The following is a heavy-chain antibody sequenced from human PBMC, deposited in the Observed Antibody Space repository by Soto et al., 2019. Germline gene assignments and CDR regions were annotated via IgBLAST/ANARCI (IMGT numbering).Heavy chain of an antibody. D-gene: IGHD6-19*01. Sequence: GGSLRLSCKASGFVFSSYGMHWVRQAPGKGLEWVAVISCDGRNKFYADSVKGRFTISRDNSKNTLYLQMNSLRAEDTAVYYCAKAIQWLAPGDHLDYWGQET. V-gene: IGHV3-30*18. CDR2: ISCDGRNK. J-gene: IGHJ4*02. CDR3: AKAIQWLAPGDHLDY. CDR1: GFVFSSYG.